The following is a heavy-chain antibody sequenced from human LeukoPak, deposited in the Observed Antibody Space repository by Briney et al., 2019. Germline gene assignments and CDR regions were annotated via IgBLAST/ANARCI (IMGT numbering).Heavy chain of an antibody. J-gene: IGHJ3*02. CDR3: VRDYYDSRGSGAFDI. V-gene: IGHV3-11*01. D-gene: IGHD3-22*01. Sequence: GGSLRLSCAASGFTFSDYYMSWIRQAPGKGLEWVSYISSSGSTIYYADSVKGRFTISRDNAKNSLYLQTNSLRAEDTAVYYCVRDYYDSRGSGAFDIWGQGTMVTVSS. CDR2: ISSSGSTI. CDR1: GFTFSDYY.